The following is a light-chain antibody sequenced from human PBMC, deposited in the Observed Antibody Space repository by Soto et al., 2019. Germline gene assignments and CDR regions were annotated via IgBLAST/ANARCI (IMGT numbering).Light chain of an antibody. Sequence: DIQMTQSPSSLSASVGDRVTITCRASETIRNYLNWYQQRPGKAPKLLFSAASNLQSGVPSRFSGSGSGTDFTLTISSLQPEDFATYYCQQGYSSLRTFGQGTKVEIK. J-gene: IGKJ1*01. V-gene: IGKV1-39*01. CDR1: ETIRNY. CDR3: QQGYSSLRT. CDR2: AAS.